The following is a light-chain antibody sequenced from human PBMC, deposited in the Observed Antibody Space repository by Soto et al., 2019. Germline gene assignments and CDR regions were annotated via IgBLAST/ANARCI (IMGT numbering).Light chain of an antibody. CDR3: QQSYITPYT. Sequence: DTRRTHPHSTLLPSLGDKFPITCRASQTISRYLNWFQQKPGKAPKLLISASSLQDGVPSRFSDSGSGTDFTLTISSLQPEDFATYFCQQSYITPYTFGQGTKVDIK. CDR1: QTISRY. V-gene: IGKV1-39*01. CDR2: AS. J-gene: IGKJ2*01.